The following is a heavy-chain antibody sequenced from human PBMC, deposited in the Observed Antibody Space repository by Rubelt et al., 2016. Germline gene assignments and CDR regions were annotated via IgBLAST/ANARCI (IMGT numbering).Heavy chain of an antibody. D-gene: IGHD2-8*01. V-gene: IGHV3-74*01. CDR3: VVLMANTFSDP. Sequence: GQLVESGGGLVQPGGSLRLSCAASGFTFSSYWMHWVRQAPGKGLMWVSRISSEGSSTNYADSVKGRFTISRDNARNTLYLQMNSLRVEDTAVYYCVVLMANTFSDPWGQGTLVTVSS. CDR2: ISSEGSST. CDR1: GFTFSSYW. J-gene: IGHJ5*02.